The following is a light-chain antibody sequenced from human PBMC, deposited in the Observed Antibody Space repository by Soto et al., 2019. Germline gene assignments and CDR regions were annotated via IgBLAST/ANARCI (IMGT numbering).Light chain of an antibody. V-gene: IGKV3-20*01. CDR3: HQYDSSQWT. Sequence: EIVLTQSPGTLSLSPGERATLSCRASQSVSSSYLAEYQQNPGQAPKFLIYGVSSRATAIPDRFSGRGAGADFPLTISRLEPEDFAVYXCHQYDSSQWTFGQGTKVEIK. CDR2: GVS. CDR1: QSVSSSY. J-gene: IGKJ1*01.